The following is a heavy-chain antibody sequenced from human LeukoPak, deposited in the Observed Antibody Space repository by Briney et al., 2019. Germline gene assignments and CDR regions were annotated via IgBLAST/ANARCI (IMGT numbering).Heavy chain of an antibody. CDR1: GYTFTSYH. Sequence: ASVKVSCKASGYTFTSYHMHWVRQAPGPGLEWMGIINPSGGTTNYAQKFRGRVTMTRDMSTSTVYMELRSLRSDDTAVYYCARGSRYYYYYMDVWGKGTTVTISS. V-gene: IGHV1-46*01. CDR2: INPSGGTT. CDR3: ARGSRYYYYYMDV. J-gene: IGHJ6*03.